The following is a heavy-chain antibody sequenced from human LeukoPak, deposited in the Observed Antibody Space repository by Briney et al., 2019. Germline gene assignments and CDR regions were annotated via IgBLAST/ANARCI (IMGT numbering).Heavy chain of an antibody. Sequence: SWGTLSLTCAVYGGSFSGYYWSWIRQPPGKGLEWIGEINHSGSTNYNPSHKSRVTISVDTSKNQFSLKLSSVTAADTAVYYCARDIVVVPAAPGPYYYMDVWGKGTTFTVSS. CDR2: INHSGST. V-gene: IGHV4-34*01. D-gene: IGHD2-2*01. CDR1: GGSFSGYY. CDR3: ARDIVVVPAAPGPYYYMDV. J-gene: IGHJ6*03.